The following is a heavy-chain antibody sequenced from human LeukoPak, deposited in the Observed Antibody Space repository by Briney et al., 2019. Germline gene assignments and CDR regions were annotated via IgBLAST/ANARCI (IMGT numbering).Heavy chain of an antibody. J-gene: IGHJ5*02. D-gene: IGHD3-10*01. CDR1: GGFISTYY. Sequence: SETLSLTCTVSGGFISTYYWTWIRQPAGKGLEWIGRIFTTGSTNYNPSLMSRVTMSVDTSKSQFSLKLRSVTAAGTAVYYCARGDGSTMVRGVSRYGWLDPWGQGALVTVSS. CDR2: IFTTGST. CDR3: ARGDGSTMVRGVSRYGWLDP. V-gene: IGHV4-4*07.